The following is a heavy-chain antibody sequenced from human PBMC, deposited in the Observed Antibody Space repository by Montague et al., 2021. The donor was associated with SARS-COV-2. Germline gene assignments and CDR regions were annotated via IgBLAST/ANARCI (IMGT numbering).Heavy chain of an antibody. CDR1: GSTFSRNS. D-gene: IGHD3-16*01. CDR3: ARGGEIDVWAPFGH. V-gene: IGHV3-21*01. CDR2: IGSDTLHT. J-gene: IGHJ4*02. Sequence: SLRLSCATSGSTFSRNSMNWVRQAPGKGLEWVSTIGSDTLHTFYAESVKGRFTISRDNAKNELYLQMNSLRAEDMAVYYCARGGEIDVWAPFGHWGQGTLVTVSS.